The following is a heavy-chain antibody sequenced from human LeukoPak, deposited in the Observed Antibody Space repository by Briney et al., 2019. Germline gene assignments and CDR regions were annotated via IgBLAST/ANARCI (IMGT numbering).Heavy chain of an antibody. Sequence: ASVKFSCKASGYTFTSYDINWVRQATGQGLKWMGWMNPNSGNTGYAQKFQGRVTITRNTSISTAYMELSSLRSEDTAVYYCARSEVYYDFWSGYDYWGQGTLVTVSS. D-gene: IGHD3-3*01. CDR1: GYTFTSYD. CDR2: MNPNSGNT. J-gene: IGHJ4*02. V-gene: IGHV1-8*03. CDR3: ARSEVYYDFWSGYDY.